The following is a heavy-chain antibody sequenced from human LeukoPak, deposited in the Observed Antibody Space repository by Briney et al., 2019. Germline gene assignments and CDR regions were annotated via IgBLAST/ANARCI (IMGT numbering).Heavy chain of an antibody. CDR3: SRGGANDL. Sequence: PSGTLTLTCTVSGCSITSDSRSWISQPPGKGLEWIGRIFSSGSSTYNPSLKNRLTMSLDATNNEFYLELSSGTAADTATYFCSRGGANDLWGQGTLVTVSS. D-gene: IGHD4/OR15-4a*01. CDR1: GCSITSDS. V-gene: IGHV4-4*07. J-gene: IGHJ5*02. CDR2: IFSSGSS.